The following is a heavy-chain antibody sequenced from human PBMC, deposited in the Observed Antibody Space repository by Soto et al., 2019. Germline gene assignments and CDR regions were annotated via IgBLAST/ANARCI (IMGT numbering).Heavy chain of an antibody. CDR2: IDPSDSST. V-gene: IGHV5-10-1*01. Sequence: RGESLKISCKGSGYTFTSYWITWVRQMPGKGLEWMGRIDPSDSSTNYSPSFQGHVTISTDKSISTAHLQWSSLKVSDTAMYYCAATGYTYGYHFDHRGQGTQVTVSS. J-gene: IGHJ4*02. D-gene: IGHD5-18*01. CDR3: AATGYTYGYHFDH. CDR1: GYTFTSYW.